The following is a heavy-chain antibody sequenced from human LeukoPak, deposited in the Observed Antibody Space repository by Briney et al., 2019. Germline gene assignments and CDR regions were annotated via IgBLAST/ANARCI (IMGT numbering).Heavy chain of an antibody. CDR3: AKEAGSSWYGY. Sequence: PGGSLRLSCAASGFTFSSYGMHWVRQAPGKGLEWVAVIWYDGSNKYYADSVKGRFTISRDNSKNTLYLQMNSLRAEDTAVYYCAKEAGSSWYGYWGQGTLVTVSS. D-gene: IGHD6-13*01. CDR1: GFTFSSYG. CDR2: IWYDGSNK. J-gene: IGHJ4*02. V-gene: IGHV3-33*06.